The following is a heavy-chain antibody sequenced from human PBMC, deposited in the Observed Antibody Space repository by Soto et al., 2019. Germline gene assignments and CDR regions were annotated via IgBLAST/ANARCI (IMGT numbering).Heavy chain of an antibody. V-gene: IGHV4-39*01. J-gene: IGHJ4*02. CDR2: IYYSGST. Sequence: SETLYLTCTVSGISVSTSDYYWGWVRQPPGKGLDWIGNIYYSGSTFYNPSLRSRVTISVDTSKNQFSLKLNSVTAADTAVYFCAGFVVPASRNSDFDYWGQGTLVTVYS. D-gene: IGHD2-15*01. CDR3: AGFVVPASRNSDFDY. CDR1: GISVSTSDYY.